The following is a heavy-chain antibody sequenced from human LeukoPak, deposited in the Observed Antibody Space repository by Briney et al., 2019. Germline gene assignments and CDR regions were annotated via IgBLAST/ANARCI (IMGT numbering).Heavy chain of an antibody. V-gene: IGHV1-69*04. CDR2: IIPILGIA. J-gene: IGHJ4*02. CDR3: ARDSYYDSSGYYGAHHFDY. D-gene: IGHD3-22*01. CDR1: GGTFSSYA. Sequence: GASVKVSCKASGGTFSSYAISWVRQGPGQGLEWMGRIIPILGIANYAQKFQGRVTITADKSTSTAYMELSSLRSEDTAVYYCARDSYYDSSGYYGAHHFDYWGQGTLVTVSS.